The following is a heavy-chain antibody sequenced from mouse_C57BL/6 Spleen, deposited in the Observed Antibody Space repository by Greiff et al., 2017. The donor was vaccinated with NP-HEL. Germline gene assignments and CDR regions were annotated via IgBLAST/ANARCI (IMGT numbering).Heavy chain of an antibody. CDR2: IYPGDGDT. J-gene: IGHJ2*01. V-gene: IGHV1-82*01. CDR1: GYAFSSSW. Sequence: QVQLKESGPELVKPGASVKISCKASGYAFSSSWMNWVKQRPGKGLEWIGRIYPGDGDTNYNGKFKGKATLTADKSSSTAYMQLSSLTSEDSAVYFCARWGYYFDYWGQGTTLTVSS. CDR3: ARWGYYFDY.